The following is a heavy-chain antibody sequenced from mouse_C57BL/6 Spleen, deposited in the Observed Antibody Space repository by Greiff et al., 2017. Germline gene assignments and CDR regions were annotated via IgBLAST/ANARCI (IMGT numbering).Heavy chain of an antibody. V-gene: IGHV1-81*01. CDR3: ARWIYDYDREGAMDY. D-gene: IGHD2-4*01. CDR2: IYPRSGNT. J-gene: IGHJ4*01. CDR1: GYTFTSYG. Sequence: LQESGAELARPGASVKLSCKASGYTFTSYGISWVKQRTGQGLEWIGEIYPRSGNTYYNEKFKGKATLTADKSSSTAYMELRSLTSEDSAVYFCARWIYDYDREGAMDYWGQGTSVTVSS.